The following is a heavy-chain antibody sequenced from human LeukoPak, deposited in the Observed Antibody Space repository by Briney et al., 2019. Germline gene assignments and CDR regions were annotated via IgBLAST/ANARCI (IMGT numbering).Heavy chain of an antibody. D-gene: IGHD2-15*01. V-gene: IGHV4-38-2*02. CDR2: IYHSGNT. J-gene: IGHJ4*02. Sequence: SETLSLTCTVSGYSISTSYYWGWIRQPPGQGLEWIGSIYHSGNTYYNPSLKSRVTISVDTSKNQFSLKLSSVTAADTAVYYCARDNIVVVAATKAYYFDYWGQGTLVTVSS. CDR3: ARDNIVVVAATKAYYFDY. CDR1: GYSISTSYY.